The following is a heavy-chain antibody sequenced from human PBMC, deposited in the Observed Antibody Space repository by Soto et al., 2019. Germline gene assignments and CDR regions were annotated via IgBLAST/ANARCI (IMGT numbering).Heavy chain of an antibody. J-gene: IGHJ4*02. D-gene: IGHD3-3*02. V-gene: IGHV3-30*18. CDR2: ISYDGSNK. CDR3: AKPHSVALDY. Sequence: QVQQVESGGGVVQPGRSLRLSCAASGFTFSSYGMHWVRQAPGKGLEWVAIISYDGSNKYYADSVQGRFTISRDNSKNTLYLQMNSLRAEDTAVYYCAKPHSVALDYWGQGTLVTVSS. CDR1: GFTFSSYG.